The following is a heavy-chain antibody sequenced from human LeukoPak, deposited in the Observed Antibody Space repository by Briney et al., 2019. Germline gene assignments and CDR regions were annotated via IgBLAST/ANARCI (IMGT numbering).Heavy chain of an antibody. CDR1: GFSFNNYA. Sequence: PGGSLRLSCAASGFSFNNYAMSWVRQAPGKGLEWVSLIASSGDTFYADSVKGRFTISRDNSKNTLYLQMNSLRAEDTALYYCAKGAYDYVEMGYFDYWGQGTLVTVSS. CDR2: IASSGDT. V-gene: IGHV3-23*01. J-gene: IGHJ4*02. D-gene: IGHD5-12*01. CDR3: AKGAYDYVEMGYFDY.